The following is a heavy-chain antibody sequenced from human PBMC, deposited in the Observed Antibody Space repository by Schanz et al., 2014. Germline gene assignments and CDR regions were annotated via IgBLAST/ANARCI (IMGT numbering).Heavy chain of an antibody. J-gene: IGHJ4*02. CDR3: AKEDRTHSSDYVY. D-gene: IGHD3-22*01. CDR1: GFTFDEYG. Sequence: EVQLVESGGDLVQPGRSLRLSCAASGFTFDEYGMHWVRQAPGKGLEWVSGISWNGGFIAYGDAVKGRFTISRDNAKNSLFLQMSSLRAEDTAVYYCAKEDRTHSSDYVYWGQGTLVTVSS. V-gene: IGHV3-9*01. CDR2: ISWNGGFI.